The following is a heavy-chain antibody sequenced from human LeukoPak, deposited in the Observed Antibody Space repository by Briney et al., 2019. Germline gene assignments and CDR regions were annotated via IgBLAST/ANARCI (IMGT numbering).Heavy chain of an antibody. CDR3: ARGHPWNRVAATLGSRYSMDV. CDR1: GYTFTGYY. CDR2: INPNSGGT. Sequence: ASVKVSCKASGYTFTGYYMHWVRQAPGQGLEWMGWINPNSGGTNYAQKFQGRVTMTRDTSISTAYMELSRLRSDDTAVYYCARGHPWNRVAATLGSRYSMDVWGKGTTVTISS. D-gene: IGHD2-15*01. J-gene: IGHJ6*03. V-gene: IGHV1-2*02.